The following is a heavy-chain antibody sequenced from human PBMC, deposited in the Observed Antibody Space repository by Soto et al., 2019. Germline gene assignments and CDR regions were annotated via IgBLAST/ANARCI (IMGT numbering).Heavy chain of an antibody. J-gene: IGHJ4*02. CDR2: INAGNGNT. Sequence: QVQLVRSGAEVKKPGASVKVSCKASGYTFTSYAMHWVRQAPGQRLEWMGWINAGNGNTKYSQKFQGRVTITRDTSASTAYMELSSLRSEDTAVYYCARDPRIAVAGMYYFDYWGQGTLVTVSS. V-gene: IGHV1-3*01. CDR3: ARDPRIAVAGMYYFDY. CDR1: GYTFTSYA. D-gene: IGHD6-19*01.